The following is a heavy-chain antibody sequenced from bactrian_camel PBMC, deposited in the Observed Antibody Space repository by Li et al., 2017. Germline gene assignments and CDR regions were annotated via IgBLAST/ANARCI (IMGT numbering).Heavy chain of an antibody. CDR1: GYIYSSYC. CDR3: AAAPEALWVRVADFGY. J-gene: IGHJ6*01. V-gene: IGHV3S53*01. CDR2: IDSDGST. D-gene: IGHD3*01. Sequence: HVQLVESGGASVQAGGSLTLSCSASGYIYSSYCMGWSRQAPGKEREVVANIDSDGSTNYADSVKGRFIISKDDAKKTLYLQMHSLKPEDTAMYYCAAAPEALWVRVADFGYWGQGTQVTVSS.